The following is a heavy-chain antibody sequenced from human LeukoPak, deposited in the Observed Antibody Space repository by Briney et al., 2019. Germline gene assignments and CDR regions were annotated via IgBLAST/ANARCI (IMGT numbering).Heavy chain of an antibody. V-gene: IGHV4-39*07. Sequence: SETLSLTCTVAGGSISSSSYYWGWIRQPPGKGLEWIGEIYHSGSTNYNPSLKSRVTISVDKSKNQFSLKLSSVTAADTAVYYCARWGMATILIDLWGRGTLVTVSS. CDR3: ARWGMATILIDL. CDR1: GGSISSSSYY. CDR2: IYHSGST. J-gene: IGHJ2*01. D-gene: IGHD5-24*01.